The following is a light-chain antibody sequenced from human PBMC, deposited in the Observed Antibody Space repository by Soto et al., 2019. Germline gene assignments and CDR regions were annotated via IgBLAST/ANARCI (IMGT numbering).Light chain of an antibody. J-gene: IGKJ1*01. V-gene: IGKV3-20*01. CDR2: GAS. CDR3: QQSGSSPWT. Sequence: EIVLTQSPGTLSLSAGDRATLSCRASQSVSSNYLAWYQQKPGQTPRLLIYGASSRATGIPDRFSGSGSGTAFTLTISRLEHEDFAVYYCQQSGSSPWTFGQGTKVEIK. CDR1: QSVSSNY.